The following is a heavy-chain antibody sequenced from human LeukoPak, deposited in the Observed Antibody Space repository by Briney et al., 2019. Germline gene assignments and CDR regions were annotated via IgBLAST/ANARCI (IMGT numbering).Heavy chain of an antibody. CDR1: SGSISGSSYY. CDR2: INYSGST. J-gene: IGHJ4*02. V-gene: IGHV4-39*01. Sequence: SETLSLTCTVSSGSISGSSYYWGWIRQPAGKGLEWIGSINYSGSTYYNPPLKSRVAIAVDTSKNQFSLNLSSVTATDTAVYYCARHWAPGDFDYWGQGTLVTVSS. D-gene: IGHD2-2*01. CDR3: ARHWAPGDFDY.